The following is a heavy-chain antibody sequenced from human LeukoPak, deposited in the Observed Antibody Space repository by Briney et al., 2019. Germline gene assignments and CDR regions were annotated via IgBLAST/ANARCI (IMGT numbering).Heavy chain of an antibody. CDR3: AKDDPFFDY. V-gene: IGHV3-30*02. CDR2: IRYDGNKE. CDR1: GFTFSRYG. J-gene: IGHJ4*02. Sequence: GGSLRLSCAASGFTFSRYGMHWVRQAPGKGLEWVAFIRYDGNKENHVDSVKGRFTISRDNYKNTVYLQMDSLRAEDTAVYYCAKDDPFFDYWGQGTLVTVSS.